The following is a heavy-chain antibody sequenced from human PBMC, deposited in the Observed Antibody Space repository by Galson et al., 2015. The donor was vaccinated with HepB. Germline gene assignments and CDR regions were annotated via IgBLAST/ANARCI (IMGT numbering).Heavy chain of an antibody. V-gene: IGHV3-30-3*01. CDR2: ISYDGSNK. CDR3: ARDLNGWFDP. D-gene: IGHD2-8*01. J-gene: IGHJ5*02. CDR1: GFTFSSYA. Sequence: SLRLSCAASGFTFSSYAMHWVRQAPGKGLERVAVISYDGSNKYYADSVKGRFTISRDNSKDTLYLQMNSLRAEDTAVYYCARDLNGWFDPWSQGTLVTVSS.